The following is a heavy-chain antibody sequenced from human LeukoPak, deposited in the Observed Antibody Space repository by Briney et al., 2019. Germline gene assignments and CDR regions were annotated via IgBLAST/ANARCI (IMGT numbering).Heavy chain of an antibody. CDR2: VEKDGREK. CDR1: GFTSSSYW. V-gene: IGHV3-7*04. CDR3: VGGAGWQSDY. J-gene: IGHJ4*02. D-gene: IGHD2-15*01. Sequence: GGSLRLSCVASGFTSSSYWVNWVRQALGEGPEGVASVEKDGREKNYVDAVKGRFTISRDNAKSSVYLQMNNLRAEDTAVYYCVGGAGWQSDYWGQGTPVAVSS.